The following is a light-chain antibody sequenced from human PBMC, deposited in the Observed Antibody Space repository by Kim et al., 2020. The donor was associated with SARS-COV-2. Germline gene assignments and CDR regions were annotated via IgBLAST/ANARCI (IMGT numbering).Light chain of an antibody. CDR1: SSDVGGYNY. Sequence: GQSNTISCTGTSSDVGGYNYVSWYQQHPGKAPKLMIYDVSKRPSGVSNRFSGSKSGNTASLTISGLQAEDEADYYCSSYTSSSTVVFGGGTQLTVL. V-gene: IGLV2-14*04. CDR3: SSYTSSSTVV. CDR2: DVS. J-gene: IGLJ2*01.